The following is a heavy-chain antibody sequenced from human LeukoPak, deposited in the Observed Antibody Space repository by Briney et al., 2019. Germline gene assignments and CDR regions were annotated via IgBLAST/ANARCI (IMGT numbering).Heavy chain of an antibody. CDR1: GGSFSSGFY. D-gene: IGHD2-21*02. CDR2: IYYSGGT. V-gene: IGHV4-31*03. J-gene: IGHJ4*02. CDR3: VRAMTSHYFDY. Sequence: SQTLSLTCTVSGGSFSSGFYWSWIRQHPGMGLEWIGYIYYSGGTYYNPSLKSRVSILLDTSKKQFSLKLTSVTVADTAVYYCVRAMTSHYFDYWGQGTLVTVSS.